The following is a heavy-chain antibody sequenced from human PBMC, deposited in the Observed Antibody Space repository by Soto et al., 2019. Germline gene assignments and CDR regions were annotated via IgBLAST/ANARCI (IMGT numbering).Heavy chain of an antibody. V-gene: IGHV1-18*04. CDR3: ARVSSSIVVVPDYGMDV. J-gene: IGHJ6*02. CDR2: ISGKNGNT. CDR1: GYTFISHG. Sequence: ASVKVSCKASGYTFISHGMSWVRQAPGQVLEWMGWISGKNGNTKFAQKFQGRVTLTTDTSTSTAYMEVRSLRTDDTAVYYCARVSSSIVVVPDYGMDVWGQGTTVTVSS. D-gene: IGHD2-2*01.